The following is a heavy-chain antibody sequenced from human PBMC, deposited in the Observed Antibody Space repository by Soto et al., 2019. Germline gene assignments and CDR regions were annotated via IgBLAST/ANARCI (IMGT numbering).Heavy chain of an antibody. CDR3: ARDSGTTVVTPGDAFDI. D-gene: IGHD4-17*01. CDR1: GGSISSSNW. CDR2: IYHSGST. J-gene: IGHJ3*02. V-gene: IGHV4-4*02. Sequence: SETLSLTCAVSGGSISSSNWWGWVRQPPGKGLEWIGEIYHSGSTNYNPSLKSRVTISVDKSKNQFSLKLSSVTAADTAVYYCARDSGTTVVTPGDAFDIWGQGTMVTVS.